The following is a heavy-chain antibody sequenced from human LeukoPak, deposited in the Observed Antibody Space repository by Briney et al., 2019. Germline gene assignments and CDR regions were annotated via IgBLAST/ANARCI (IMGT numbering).Heavy chain of an antibody. CDR2: IYYSGST. CDR1: GGSISSHY. CDR3: AKDGAAEMAAAGYDAFDI. J-gene: IGHJ3*02. Sequence: SETLSLTCTVSGGSISSHYWSWIRQPPGKGLEWIGYIYYSGSTNYNPSLKSRVTISVDTSKDQFSLKLSSVTAADTAVYYCAKDGAAEMAAAGYDAFDIWGQGTMVTVSS. V-gene: IGHV4-59*11. D-gene: IGHD6-13*01.